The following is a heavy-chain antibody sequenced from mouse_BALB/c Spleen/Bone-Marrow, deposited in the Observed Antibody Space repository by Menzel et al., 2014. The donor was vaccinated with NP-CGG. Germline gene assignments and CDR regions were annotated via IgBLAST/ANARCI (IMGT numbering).Heavy chain of an antibody. Sequence: VKLVESGAELARPGASVKMSCKASGYTFTSYTMHWVKQRPGQGLEWIGHINPSSGYTNYNQKFKDKATLTADKSSSTAYMQLSSLTSEDSAVYYCTRSYWYDVAWFAYWGQGTLVTVSA. CDR2: INPSSGYT. V-gene: IGHV1-4*01. CDR3: TRSYWYDVAWFAY. CDR1: GYTFTSYT. D-gene: IGHD2-14*01. J-gene: IGHJ3*01.